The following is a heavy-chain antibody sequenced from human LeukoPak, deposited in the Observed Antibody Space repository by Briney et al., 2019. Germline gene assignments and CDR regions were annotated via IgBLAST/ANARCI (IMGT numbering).Heavy chain of an antibody. CDR3: ARELSGYDGDY. CDR1: GGTFSSCA. CDR2: IIPIFGTA. D-gene: IGHD5-12*01. J-gene: IGHJ4*02. V-gene: IGHV1-69*06. Sequence: GASVKVSCKASGGTFSSCAISWVRQAPGQGLEWMGRIIPIFGTANYAQKFQGRVTITADKSTSTAYMELSSLRSEDTAVYYCARELSGYDGDYWGQGTLVTVSS.